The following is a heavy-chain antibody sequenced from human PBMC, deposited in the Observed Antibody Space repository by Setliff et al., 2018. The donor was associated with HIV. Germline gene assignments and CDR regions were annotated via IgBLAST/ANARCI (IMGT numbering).Heavy chain of an antibody. CDR1: GYTFTSFA. CDR3: ARGVPVLRYFDWLSRLGY. J-gene: IGHJ4*02. D-gene: IGHD3-9*01. Sequence: ASVKVSCKASGYTFTSFAMNWVRQAPGQGLEWIGWINAGNGNTKYSQKFQVRVTITRDTSASTAYMELSSWRAEDTSVYYCARGVPVLRYFDWLSRLGYWGQGTLVTVSS. V-gene: IGHV1-3*01. CDR2: INAGNGNT.